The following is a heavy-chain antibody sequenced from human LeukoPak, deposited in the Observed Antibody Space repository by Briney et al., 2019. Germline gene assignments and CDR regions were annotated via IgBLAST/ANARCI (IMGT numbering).Heavy chain of an antibody. CDR1: GGSISSSSYY. D-gene: IGHD5-18*01. CDR2: IYYSGST. Sequence: PSETLSLTCTVSGGSISSSSYYWGWIRQPPGKGLEWIGNIYYSGSTYYNPSLKGRVTISVGTSKNQFSLKLTSVTAADTAVYYCASTLAERGYSYGYKDYYYMDVWGKGTTVTVSS. J-gene: IGHJ6*03. V-gene: IGHV4-39*07. CDR3: ASTLAERGYSYGYKDYYYMDV.